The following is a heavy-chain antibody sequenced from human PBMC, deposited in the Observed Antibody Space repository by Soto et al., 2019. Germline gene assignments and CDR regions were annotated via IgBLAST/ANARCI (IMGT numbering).Heavy chain of an antibody. CDR2: ISPAKGFT. Sequence: VQLVQSGAEVKEPGASVKVTCKASGYTFINFGITWVRQAPGQGLEWVGWISPAKGFTTYGEKFQGRVTMTADTATNTAYMDLRSLISDDTAVYYCARDRDWGTGGNCTPEGYFDYWGRGTLVTVSS. J-gene: IGHJ2*01. D-gene: IGHD2-8*02. V-gene: IGHV1-18*01. CDR3: ARDRDWGTGGNCTPEGYFDY. CDR1: GYTFINFG.